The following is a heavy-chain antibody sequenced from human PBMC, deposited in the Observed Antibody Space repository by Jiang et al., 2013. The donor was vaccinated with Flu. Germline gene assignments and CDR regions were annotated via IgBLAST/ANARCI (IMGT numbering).Heavy chain of an antibody. V-gene: IGHV5-51*01. CDR2: SFLMTLIP. CDR3: ARAPGIWSDRFTFHSPMFDY. D-gene: IGHD1-14*01. CDR1: SDW. Sequence: SDWIGWVRQMPGKGLEWMGSSFLMTLIPRYSPLSKARSPSQPTSPSARYLQWSSLKASDSAFYYCARAPGIWSDRFTFHSPMFDYWGQGTLVTVSS. J-gene: IGHJ4*02.